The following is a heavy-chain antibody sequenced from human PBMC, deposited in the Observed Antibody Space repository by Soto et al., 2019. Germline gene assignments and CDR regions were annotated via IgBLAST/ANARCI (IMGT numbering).Heavy chain of an antibody. CDR3: ARPVRSSSSDLFDL. D-gene: IGHD6-6*01. V-gene: IGHV4-39*01. CDR1: GGSISSSSYY. Sequence: SETLSLTCTVSGGSISSSSYYWGWIRQPPGKGLEWIGSIYYSGSTYYNPSLKSRVTISVDTSKNQFSLKLSSVTAADTAVYYCARPVRSSSSDLFDLWGQGTLVTVSS. CDR2: IYYSGST. J-gene: IGHJ5*02.